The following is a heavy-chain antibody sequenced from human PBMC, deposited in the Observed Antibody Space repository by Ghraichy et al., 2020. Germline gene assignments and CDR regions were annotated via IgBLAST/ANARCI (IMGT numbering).Heavy chain of an antibody. D-gene: IGHD3-16*01. CDR1: GFTFSYFG. J-gene: IGHJ6*02. Sequence: GGSLRLSCAASGFTFSYFGMHWVRQAPGKGLEWVALIRDDGSNEYYGDSVKGRFTISRDNSKDTLFLKMKSLTAEDTAVYYCARELHYDGINYYYGLDVWGQGTTVTVSS. CDR2: IRDDGSNE. V-gene: IGHV3-33*08. CDR3: ARELHYDGINYYYGLDV.